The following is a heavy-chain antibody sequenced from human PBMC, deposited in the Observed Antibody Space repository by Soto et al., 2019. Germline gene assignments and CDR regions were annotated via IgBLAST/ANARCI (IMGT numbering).Heavy chain of an antibody. CDR1: GGSFSGYY. CDR2: INHSGST. J-gene: IGHJ3*02. D-gene: IGHD3-3*01. V-gene: IGHV4-34*01. CDR3: ARGVSGYGVVILKSDAFDI. Sequence: SETLSLTCAVYGGSFSGYYWSWIRQPPGKGLEWIGEINHSGSTNYNPSLKSRVTISVDTSKNQFSLKLSSVTAADTAVYYCARGVSGYGVVILKSDAFDIWGQGTMVTVSS.